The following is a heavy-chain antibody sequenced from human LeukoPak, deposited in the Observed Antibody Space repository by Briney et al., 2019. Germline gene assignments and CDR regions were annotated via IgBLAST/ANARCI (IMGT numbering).Heavy chain of an antibody. Sequence: ASVKVSCKASGYTFSNYGITWVRQAPGQGLEWMGWISAYNGNTNYAQKLQGRVTMTTDTSTSTAYMELRSLRSDDTAVYYCARXSTTDWLLSGDYWGQGTLVTVSS. CDR3: ARXSTTDWLLSGDY. V-gene: IGHV1-18*01. D-gene: IGHD3-9*01. CDR2: ISAYNGNT. CDR1: GYTFSNYG. J-gene: IGHJ4*02.